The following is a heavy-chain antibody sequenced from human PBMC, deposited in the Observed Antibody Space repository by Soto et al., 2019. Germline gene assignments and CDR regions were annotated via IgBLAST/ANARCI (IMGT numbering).Heavy chain of an antibody. J-gene: IGHJ6*02. CDR3: QLLWYGVLVYGMDV. CDR2: ISSSGSTI. Sequence: PGGSLRLSCAASGFTFSDYYMSWIRQAPGKGLEWVSCISSSGSTIYYADSVKGRFTISRDNAKNSLYLQMNSLRAEDTAVYYCQLLWYGVLVYGMDVWGQGTTVTVSS. V-gene: IGHV3-11*04. D-gene: IGHD3-10*01. CDR1: GFTFSDYY.